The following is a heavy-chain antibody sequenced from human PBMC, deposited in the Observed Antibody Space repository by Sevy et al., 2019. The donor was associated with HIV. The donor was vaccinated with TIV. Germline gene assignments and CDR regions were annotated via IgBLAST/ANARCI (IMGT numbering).Heavy chain of an antibody. Sequence: GESLKISCAASGFNFSSYAMSWVRQAAGKGLEWVSAISGSGYLTYYTDSVKGRFTISRDNSKNTLYLQMNSLRAEDTAVYYCAKEGGGYYYDSSGLFDYWGQGTLVTVSS. J-gene: IGHJ4*02. D-gene: IGHD3-22*01. V-gene: IGHV3-23*01. CDR1: GFNFSSYA. CDR2: ISGSGYLT. CDR3: AKEGGGYYYDSSGLFDY.